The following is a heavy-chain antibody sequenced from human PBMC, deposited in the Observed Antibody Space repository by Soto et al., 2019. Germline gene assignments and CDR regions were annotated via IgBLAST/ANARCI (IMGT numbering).Heavy chain of an antibody. Sequence: SETLSLTCTDSGGSVSSDGYYWSWIRQPPWKGLDWIGYIYYSGGTNYNPSLKSRVTISKDTSKNQFSLKLSSVTAADTAVYYCARLGGYCSTTSCYGYYGMDVWGQGTTVTVSS. D-gene: IGHD2-2*01. J-gene: IGHJ6*02. CDR2: IYYSGGT. CDR1: GGSVSSDGYY. V-gene: IGHV4-61*08. CDR3: ARLGGYCSTTSCYGYYGMDV.